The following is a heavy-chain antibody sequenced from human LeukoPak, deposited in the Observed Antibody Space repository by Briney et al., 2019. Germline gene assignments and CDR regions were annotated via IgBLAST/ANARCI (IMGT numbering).Heavy chain of an antibody. D-gene: IGHD3-22*01. CDR2: IYYSGST. CDR1: GGSINTYY. V-gene: IGHV4-59*01. CDR3: ARHRGSGYPYFDY. Sequence: SETLSLTCTVSGGSINTYYWSWIRQPPGKGLEWIGYIYYSGSTNYNPSLKSRVTISVDTSKNQFSLKLSSLTAADTAVYYCARHRGSGYPYFDYWGQGTLVTVSS. J-gene: IGHJ4*02.